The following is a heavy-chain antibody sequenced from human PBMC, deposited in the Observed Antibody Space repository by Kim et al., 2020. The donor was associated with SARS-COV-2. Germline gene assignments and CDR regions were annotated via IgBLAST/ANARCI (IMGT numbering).Heavy chain of an antibody. D-gene: IGHD3-22*01. CDR2: INTNSDDI. CDR3: VRDYKMMIVVDGWFDP. V-gene: IGHV3-21*01. CDR1: GFIFSDYT. J-gene: IGHJ5*02. Sequence: GGSLRLSCAASGFIFSDYTMNWVRQAPGKGLEWVSSINTNSDDIYYADSVKGRFTISRDNAKNSVYLQMDSLRADDTAVYFCVRDYKMMIVVDGWFDPWGQGTLVTVSS.